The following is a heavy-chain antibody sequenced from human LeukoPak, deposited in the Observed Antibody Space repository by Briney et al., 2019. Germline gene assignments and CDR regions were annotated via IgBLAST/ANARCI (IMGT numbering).Heavy chain of an antibody. Sequence: ASVKVSCKASGYTFIGYYMHWVRQAPGQGLEWMGWINPNSGGTNYAQKFQGRVTMTRDTSISTAYMELSRLISDDTAVYYCARGDTMVRGLISDYWGQGTLVTVSS. CDR1: GYTFIGYY. CDR3: ARGDTMVRGLISDY. J-gene: IGHJ4*02. CDR2: INPNSGGT. D-gene: IGHD3-10*01. V-gene: IGHV1-2*02.